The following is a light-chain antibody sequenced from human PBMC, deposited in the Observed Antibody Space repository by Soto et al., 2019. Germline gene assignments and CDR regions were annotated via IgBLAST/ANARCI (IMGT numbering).Light chain of an antibody. J-gene: IGLJ1*01. CDR1: SSDVGGYNF. CDR3: SSYTSSYTYV. Sequence: QSALTQPASVSGSPGQSVTISCAGTSSDVGGYNFVSWYQQHPGKAPQLMIYDVSSRPSGVSNRFSGSESGNTASLTISGVQAEDEADYYCSSYTSSYTYVFGTGTKLTVL. CDR2: DVS. V-gene: IGLV2-14*03.